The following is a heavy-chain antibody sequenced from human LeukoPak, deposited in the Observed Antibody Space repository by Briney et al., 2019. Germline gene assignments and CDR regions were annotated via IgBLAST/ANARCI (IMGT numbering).Heavy chain of an antibody. J-gene: IGHJ4*02. CDR2: ISAYNGNT. Sequence: ASVKVSCKASGYTFTSYGISWVRQAPGQGLEWMGWISAYNGNTNYAQELQGRVTMTTDTSTSTAYMELRSLRSDDTAVYYCARVPYGDYTFDYWGQGTLVTVSS. V-gene: IGHV1-18*01. CDR3: ARVPYGDYTFDY. CDR1: GYTFTSYG. D-gene: IGHD4-17*01.